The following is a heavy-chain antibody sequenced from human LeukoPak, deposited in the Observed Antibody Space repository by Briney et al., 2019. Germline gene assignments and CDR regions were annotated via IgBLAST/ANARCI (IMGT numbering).Heavy chain of an antibody. CDR1: GFTFSSYW. D-gene: IGHD3-22*01. V-gene: IGHV3-7*01. CDR2: IKQDGSEK. J-gene: IGHJ6*03. Sequence: GGSLRLSCAASGFTFSSYWMSWVRQAPGKGLEWVANIKQDGSEKYYVDSVKGRFTISRDNAKNSLYLQMNSLRAEDTAVYYCARGYDTSASGYTDVWGKGTTVTVSS. CDR3: ARGYDTSASGYTDV.